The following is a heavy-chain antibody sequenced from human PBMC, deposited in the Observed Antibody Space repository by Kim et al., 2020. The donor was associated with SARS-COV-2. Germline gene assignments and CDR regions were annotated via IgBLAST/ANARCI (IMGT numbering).Heavy chain of an antibody. Sequence: ASVKVSCKASGYTFTGYFLHWVRQAPGQGLEWVGRIHTSTGDTSYAQKFQGRVTMSSDTSITTAYLELSSLRSDDTAVYYCPSDFRQHTFYFDYWGQGAL. CDR1: GYTFTGYF. V-gene: IGHV1-2*06. J-gene: IGHJ4*02. CDR3: PSDFRQHTFYFDY. CDR2: IHTSTGDT. D-gene: IGHD6-13*01.